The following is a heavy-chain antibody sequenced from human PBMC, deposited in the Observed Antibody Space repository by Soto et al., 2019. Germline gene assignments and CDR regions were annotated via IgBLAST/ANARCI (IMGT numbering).Heavy chain of an antibody. CDR2: IYYRRST. CDR1: GGSISSYY. V-gene: IGHV4-59*01. J-gene: IGHJ4*01. D-gene: IGHD1-26*01. CDR3: AREYLEGGATPQYYFDY. Sequence: PSETLSLTCTVSGGSISSYYWSWIRQPPGKGLEWIGYIYYRRSTNYNPSLKSRVTISVDTSKNQFSLKLSSVTAADTAVYYCAREYLEGGATPQYYFDYWGHGTLVTVSS.